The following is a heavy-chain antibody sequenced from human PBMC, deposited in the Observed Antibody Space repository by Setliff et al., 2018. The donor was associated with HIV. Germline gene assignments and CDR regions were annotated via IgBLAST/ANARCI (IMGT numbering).Heavy chain of an antibody. V-gene: IGHV4-28*03. J-gene: IGHJ2*01. CDR3: ARAALWFDEADWYFDL. D-gene: IGHD3-10*01. CDR2: IGNIYNGGST. Sequence: SETLSLTCAVSGYSISSSYWWGWIRQSPGKGLEWIGDIGNIYNGGSTYYNPSLKSRVTMSVDTSKNQFSLKLSSVTAVDTAVYYCARAALWFDEADWYFDLWGRGTLVTVSS. CDR1: GYSISSSYW.